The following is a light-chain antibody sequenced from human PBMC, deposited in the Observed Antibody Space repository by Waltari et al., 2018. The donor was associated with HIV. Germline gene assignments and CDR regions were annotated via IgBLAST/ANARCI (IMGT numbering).Light chain of an antibody. CDR3: KSATTRSTPWV. J-gene: IGLJ1*01. V-gene: IGLV2-14*01. CDR1: DSDIRRHNS. Sequence: QSALTQPASVSGSPGRAITIPRTVTDSDIRRHNSVAWYQQHPGKAPKLIIYDVTSLPAVLSNRFSGSKSGNAASLTISGLQAEDEADYYGKSATTRSTPWVFGSGTKVTVL. CDR2: DVT.